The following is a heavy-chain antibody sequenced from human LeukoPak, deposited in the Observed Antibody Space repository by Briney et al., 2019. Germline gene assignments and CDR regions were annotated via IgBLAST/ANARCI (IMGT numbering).Heavy chain of an antibody. CDR3: ARLWYFDSSGHPSGLS. D-gene: IGHD3-22*01. CDR1: GGSISSGRYY. CDR2: IYTSGST. Sequence: PSQTLSLTCAVSGGSISSGRYYGSWIRQPGGKGVEGIERIYTSGSTNYSPSFKSPVTISVDTSKNQSSLTLRSVTAADTAVYSCARLWYFDSSGHPSGLSWGQGTLVTVSS. V-gene: IGHV4-61*02. J-gene: IGHJ5*02.